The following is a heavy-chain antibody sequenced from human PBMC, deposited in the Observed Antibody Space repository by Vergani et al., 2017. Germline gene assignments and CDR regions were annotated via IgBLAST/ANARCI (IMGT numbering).Heavy chain of an antibody. J-gene: IGHJ4*02. V-gene: IGHV1-69*08. CDR1: GGTFSSYT. Sequence: QVQLVQSGAEVKKPGSSVKVSCKASGGTFSSYTISWVRQAPGQGLEWMGRIIPILGIANYAQKFQGRVTITADKSTSTAYMELSSLRSEDTAVYYCARDTEESAYLSLPDYWGQGTLVTVSS. D-gene: IGHD2-21*01. CDR2: IIPILGIA. CDR3: ARDTEESAYLSLPDY.